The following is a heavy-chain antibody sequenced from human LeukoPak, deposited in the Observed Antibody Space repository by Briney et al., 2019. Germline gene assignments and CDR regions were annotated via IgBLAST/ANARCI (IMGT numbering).Heavy chain of an antibody. J-gene: IGHJ4*02. D-gene: IGHD2-15*01. CDR3: TRNPHPFCSGVHCPSDS. Sequence: PGGSLRLSCTTSGFTFRDYVLSWFRQAPGRGLEWVSFIRSKTYSGATDYAASVRGRFVISRDDSESIAYLQMNSLKTEDTGVYYCTRNPHPFCSGVHCPSDSWGQGTLVTVSP. V-gene: IGHV3-49*03. CDR2: IRSKTYSGAT. CDR1: GFTFRDYV.